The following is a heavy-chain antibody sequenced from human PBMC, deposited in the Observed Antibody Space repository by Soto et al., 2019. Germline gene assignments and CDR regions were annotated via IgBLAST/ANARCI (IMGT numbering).Heavy chain of an antibody. D-gene: IGHD3-10*01. J-gene: IGHJ5*02. V-gene: IGHV3-30-3*01. CDR2: ISYDGSNK. CDR1: GFTFSSYA. CDR3: AGSGSYHWFAP. Sequence: QVQLVESGGGVVQPGRSLRLSCAASGFTFSSYAMHWVRQAPGKGLEWVAVISYDGSNKYYADSVKGRFTISRDNSKNRLYLQMNSLRAEDTAVYYCAGSGSYHWFAPWGQGTLVTVSS.